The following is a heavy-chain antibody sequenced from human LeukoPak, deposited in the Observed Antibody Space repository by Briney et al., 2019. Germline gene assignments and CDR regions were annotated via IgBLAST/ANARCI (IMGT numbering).Heavy chain of an antibody. V-gene: IGHV1-2*02. CDR3: AREVQVRVAYYFDY. CDR2: INPNSGGT. D-gene: IGHD5-12*01. Sequence: GASVKVSCKASGYTFTGYYMHWVRQAPGQGLEWMGWINPNSGGTNYAQKFQGRVTMTRDTSTSTAYMELSRLRSDDTAVYYCAREVQVRVAYYFDYWGQGTLVTVSS. CDR1: GYTFTGYY. J-gene: IGHJ4*02.